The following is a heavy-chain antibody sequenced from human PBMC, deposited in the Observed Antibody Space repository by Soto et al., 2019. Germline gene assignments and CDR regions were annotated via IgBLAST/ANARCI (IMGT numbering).Heavy chain of an antibody. CDR2: IYSGTT. J-gene: IGHJ4*02. V-gene: IGHV4-30-2*01. CDR3: AREDSGAFFDF. D-gene: IGHD2-15*01. CDR1: GVSISSGGYS. Sequence: SETLSLTCAVSGVSISSGGYSWSWIRQPPGKGMEWIGYIYSGTTHYNPSLKSRVTISMDRSKNQVSLSLKSVTAADTAVYYCAREDSGAFFDFWGQGNLVTVPQ.